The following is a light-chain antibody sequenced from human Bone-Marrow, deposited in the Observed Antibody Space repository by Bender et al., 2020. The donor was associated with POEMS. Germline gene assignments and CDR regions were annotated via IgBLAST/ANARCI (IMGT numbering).Light chain of an antibody. CDR3: SAWDDSLSGWV. CDR2: VNS. J-gene: IGLJ3*02. Sequence: QSVLTQPPSVSGAPGQRVTISCTGSSSTIGADYDVHWYQQLPGTAPKLLIYVNSNRPSGVPDRFSGSKSGTSASLAISELQSEDEALYYCSAWDDSLSGWVFGGGTKLTVL. CDR1: SSTIGADYD. V-gene: IGLV1-40*01.